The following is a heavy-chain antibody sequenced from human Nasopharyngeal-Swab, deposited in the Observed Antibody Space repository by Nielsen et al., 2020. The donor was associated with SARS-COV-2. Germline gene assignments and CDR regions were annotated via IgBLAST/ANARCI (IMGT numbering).Heavy chain of an antibody. J-gene: IGHJ4*02. CDR1: GFSFNSFA. CDR3: AKGRYFDWYLDY. Sequence: GESLKISCAASGFSFNSFAMSWVRQAPGKGLEWVSAISGSGGSTYYADSVKGRFTISRDNSKNTLYLQMNSLRAEDTAVYYCAKGRYFDWYLDYWGQGTLVTVSS. V-gene: IGHV3-23*01. CDR2: ISGSGGST. D-gene: IGHD3-9*01.